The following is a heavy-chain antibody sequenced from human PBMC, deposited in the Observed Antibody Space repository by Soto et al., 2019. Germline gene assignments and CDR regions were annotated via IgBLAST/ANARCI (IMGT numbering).Heavy chain of an antibody. D-gene: IGHD5-12*01. CDR2: DDRSDSYT. Sequence: EVQLVQSGAEVKKPGESLRISCKGSGYSFTSYWISWVRQMPGKGLVWMGRDDRSDSYTNYSPSFQVHVTISADKSISTAYLQWSSLKASDTAMYYCARHCRGYSGYACGSGYYGMDVCGQGTTVTVSS. J-gene: IGHJ6*02. CDR1: GYSFTSYW. CDR3: ARHCRGYSGYACGSGYYGMDV. V-gene: IGHV5-10-1*03.